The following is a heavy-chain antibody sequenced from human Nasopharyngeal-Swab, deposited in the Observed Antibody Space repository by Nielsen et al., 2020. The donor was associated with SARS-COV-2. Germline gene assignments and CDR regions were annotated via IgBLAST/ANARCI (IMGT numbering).Heavy chain of an antibody. CDR2: IKQDGSEK. CDR3: AREAVAGYFDY. Sequence: GESLKISCAASGFTFSSYWMSWVRQAPGKGLEWVANIKQDGSEKYYVDSVKGRFTISRGNAKNSLYLQMNSLRAEDTAVYYCAREAVAGYFDYWGQGTLVTVSS. J-gene: IGHJ4*02. V-gene: IGHV3-7*01. D-gene: IGHD6-19*01. CDR1: GFTFSSYW.